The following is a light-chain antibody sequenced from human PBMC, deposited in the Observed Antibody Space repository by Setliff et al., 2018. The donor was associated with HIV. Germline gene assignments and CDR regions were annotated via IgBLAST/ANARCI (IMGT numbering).Light chain of an antibody. J-gene: IGLJ3*02. V-gene: IGLV2-14*03. Sequence: QSVLTQPASVSGSLGQSVTISCSGTTADIGAYDYVSWYQHHPGKAPKLIISGVTKRPSGVSERFSGSKSGSTASLTVSGLQPEDEADYYCCSFFTSSTLDVMFGGGTKVTVL. CDR2: GVT. CDR3: CSFFTSSTLDVM. CDR1: TADIGAYDY.